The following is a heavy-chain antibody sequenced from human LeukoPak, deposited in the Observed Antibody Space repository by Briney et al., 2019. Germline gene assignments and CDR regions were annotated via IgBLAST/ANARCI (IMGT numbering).Heavy chain of an antibody. V-gene: IGHV1-2*02. CDR2: INPKSGGT. D-gene: IGHD2-15*01. CDR3: ARDRLRLGYERTNWFDP. Sequence: ASVRVSCKASGYTFSYCHMHWVRQAPGQGREWMGWINPKSGGTNYAQKFQGRVTMTRDTSISTVYMELSRLRSDDTAVYYCARDRLRLGYERTNWFDPWGQGTLVTVSS. CDR1: GYTFSYCH. J-gene: IGHJ5*02.